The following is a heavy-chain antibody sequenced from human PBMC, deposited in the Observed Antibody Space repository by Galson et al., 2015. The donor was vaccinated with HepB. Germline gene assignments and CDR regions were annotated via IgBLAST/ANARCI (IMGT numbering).Heavy chain of an antibody. V-gene: IGHV3-64D*06. CDR1: GFTFNSYA. J-gene: IGHJ4*02. CDR2: ISSNGGST. CDR3: VKDEGKGYYYYAY. D-gene: IGHD3-10*01. Sequence: SLRLSCAASGFTFNSYAMHWVRQAPGKGLEYVSAISSNGGSTYDADSVKGRFTITRDNSKNTLYLQMSRLRAEDTAVYYCVKDEGKGYYYYAYWCQRTLVSISS.